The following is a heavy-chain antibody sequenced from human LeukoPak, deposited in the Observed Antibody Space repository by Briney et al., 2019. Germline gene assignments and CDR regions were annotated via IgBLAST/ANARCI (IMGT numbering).Heavy chain of an antibody. CDR2: ISRSGSTI. D-gene: IGHD3-10*02. Sequence: GGSLRLSCAACGFTFSSYEMNWVRQAPGEGVEWVSYISRSGSTIYYADSVKGRFTISRDNAKNSLYLQMNSLRAEDTAVYYCAELGITMIGGVWGKGTTVTISS. CDR3: AELGITMIGGV. V-gene: IGHV3-48*03. J-gene: IGHJ6*04. CDR1: GFTFSSYE.